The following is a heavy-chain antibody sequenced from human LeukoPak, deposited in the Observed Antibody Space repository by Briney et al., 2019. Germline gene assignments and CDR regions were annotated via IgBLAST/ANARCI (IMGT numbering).Heavy chain of an antibody. J-gene: IGHJ1*01. V-gene: IGHV3-30*03. CDR2: ISYDGRSN. D-gene: IGHD2-2*02. CDR3: ARTNMDIVVVPAAIPAEYFQH. CDR1: GFTFRDFG. Sequence: GGSLRLSCAASGFTFRDFGMHWVRQAPGKGLEWVAIISYDGRSNYADFVKGRFTISRDNSKNTLYLQMNSLRAEDTAVYYCARTNMDIVVVPAAIPAEYFQHWGQGTLVTVSS.